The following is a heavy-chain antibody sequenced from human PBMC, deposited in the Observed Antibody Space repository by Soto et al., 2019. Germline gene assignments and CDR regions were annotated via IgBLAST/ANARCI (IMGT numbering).Heavy chain of an antibody. CDR3: SRSGSYYPARNWFGP. J-gene: IGHJ5*02. CDR2: ISGFNDDT. CDR1: GYTFTRYG. Sequence: QAQLVQAGVEMKNFGASVKVSCKASGYTFTRYGISWVRQAPGQGLEWMGWISGFNDDTNHAQKFQGRVTVTKDTSTSADYMELSCLKSDDTSVYYCSRSGSYYPARNWFGPWGQGTLVTVSS. V-gene: IGHV1-18*01. D-gene: IGHD3-10*01.